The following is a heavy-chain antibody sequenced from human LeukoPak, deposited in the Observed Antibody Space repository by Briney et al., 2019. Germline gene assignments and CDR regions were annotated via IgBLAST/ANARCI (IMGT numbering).Heavy chain of an antibody. CDR1: GFTFSSYW. CDR3: ATDLLSYYDSSGPDY. J-gene: IGHJ4*02. V-gene: IGHV3-74*01. Sequence: QPGGSLRLSCAASGFTFSSYWMHWVRQAPGKGLVWVSRINTDGSSTSSADSVKGRFTISRDNAKNTLYLQMNSLRAKDTAVYYCATDLLSYYDSSGPDYWGQGTLVTVSS. D-gene: IGHD3-22*01. CDR2: INTDGSST.